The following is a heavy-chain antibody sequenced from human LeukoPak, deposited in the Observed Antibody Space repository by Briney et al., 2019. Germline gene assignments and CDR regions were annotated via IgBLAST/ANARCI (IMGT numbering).Heavy chain of an antibody. CDR2: ITPIFGTA. CDR1: GGTFSSYA. D-gene: IGHD2-2*01. Sequence: GASVKVSCKASGGTFSSYAISWVRQAPGQGLEWMGGITPIFGTANYAQKFQGRVTITTDESTSTAYMELSSLRSEDTAVYYCARVGYCSSTSWCFDYWGQGTLVTVSS. J-gene: IGHJ4*02. CDR3: ARVGYCSSTSWCFDY. V-gene: IGHV1-69*05.